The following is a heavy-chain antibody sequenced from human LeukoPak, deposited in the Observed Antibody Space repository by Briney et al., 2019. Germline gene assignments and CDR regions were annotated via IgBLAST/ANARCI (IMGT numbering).Heavy chain of an antibody. V-gene: IGHV3-21*01. D-gene: IGHD3-3*01. CDR2: ISSSSSYI. CDR3: ARDGYDFWSGYRRGVDY. CDR1: GFTFSSYS. Sequence: GGSLRLSCAASGFTFSSYSMNWVRQAPGKGLEWVSSISSSSSYIYYADSVKGRFTISRDNAMNSLYLQMNSLRAEDTAVYYCARDGYDFWSGYRRGVDYWGQGTLVTVSS. J-gene: IGHJ4*02.